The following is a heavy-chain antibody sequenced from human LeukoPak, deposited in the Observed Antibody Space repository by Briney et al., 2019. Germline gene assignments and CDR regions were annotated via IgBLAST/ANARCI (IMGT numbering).Heavy chain of an antibody. Sequence: SETLSLTCTVSGGSISSYYWSWVRQPAGKGLEWIGRIYTSGSTNYNPSLKSRVTMSVDTSKNQFSLKLSSVTAADTAVYYCARGEVGYSNYVYYHYYMDVWGKGTTVTVSS. V-gene: IGHV4-4*07. D-gene: IGHD4-11*01. J-gene: IGHJ6*03. CDR1: GGSISSYY. CDR2: IYTSGST. CDR3: ARGEVGYSNYVYYHYYMDV.